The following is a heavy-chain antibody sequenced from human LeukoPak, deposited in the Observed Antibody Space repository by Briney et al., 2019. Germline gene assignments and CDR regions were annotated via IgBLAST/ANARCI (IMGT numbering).Heavy chain of an antibody. V-gene: IGHV4-30-4*01. CDR2: IYYSGST. D-gene: IGHD5-18*01. J-gene: IGHJ6*04. CDR3: ATGPIDTAMADYYYYGMDA. CDR1: GGSISSGDYY. Sequence: PSETLSLTCTVSGGSISSGDYYWSWIRQPPGKGLEWIGYIYYSGSTYYNPSLKSRVTISVDTSKNQFSLKLSSVTAADTAVYYCATGPIDTAMADYYYYGMDAWGKGTTVTVSS.